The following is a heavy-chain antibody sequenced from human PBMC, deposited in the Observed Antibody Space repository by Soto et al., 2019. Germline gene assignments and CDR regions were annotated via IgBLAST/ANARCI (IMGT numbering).Heavy chain of an antibody. V-gene: IGHV4-4*02. CDR1: GGSISSSNW. CDR3: ARRYSSGWSGYYGMDV. J-gene: IGHJ6*02. D-gene: IGHD6-19*01. Sequence: SETLSLTCAVSGGSISSSNWWSWVRQPPGKGLEWIGEIYHSGSTNYNPSLKSRVTISVDKSKNQFSLKLSSVTAADTAVYYCARRYSSGWSGYYGMDVWGQGTTVTVSS. CDR2: IYHSGST.